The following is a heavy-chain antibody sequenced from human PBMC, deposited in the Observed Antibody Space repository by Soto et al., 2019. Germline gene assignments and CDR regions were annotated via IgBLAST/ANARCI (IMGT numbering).Heavy chain of an antibody. CDR2: INTYNGNI. CDR1: GYTFTSYG. V-gene: IGHV1-18*01. CDR3: ARERGGYEQGDY. Sequence: QVQLVQSGAEVKKPGASVRVSCEVSGYTFTSYGISWVRQAPGQGLEWMGWINTYNGNINYAQRLQGRVTMTTDTSTGTAYMEPRSLRSDDTARYYWARERGGYEQGDYGGQGTLVTVSS. J-gene: IGHJ4*02. D-gene: IGHD5-12*01.